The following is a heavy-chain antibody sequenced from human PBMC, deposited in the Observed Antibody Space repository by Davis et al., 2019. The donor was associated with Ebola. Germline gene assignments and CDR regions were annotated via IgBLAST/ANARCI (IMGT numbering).Heavy chain of an antibody. D-gene: IGHD2-15*01. CDR1: GGTFSSYA. J-gene: IGHJ3*02. V-gene: IGHV1-18*01. CDR2: ISAYNGNT. CDR3: ARGYCSGGSCYSGDI. Sequence: ASVKVSCKASGGTFSSYAISWVRQAPGQGLEWMGWISAYNGNTNYAQKLQGRVTMTTDTSTSTAYMELRSLRSDDTAVYYCARGYCSGGSCYSGDIWGQGTMVTVSS.